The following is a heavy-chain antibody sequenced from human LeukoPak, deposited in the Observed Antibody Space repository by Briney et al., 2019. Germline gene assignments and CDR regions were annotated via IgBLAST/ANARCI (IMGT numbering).Heavy chain of an antibody. D-gene: IGHD5-18*01. CDR3: AKDRGGYSYGAYFDY. J-gene: IGHJ4*02. CDR2: IRYDGSNK. Sequence: GGSQGLSCAASGFTFSSYGMHWVRQAPGKGLEWVAFIRYDGSNKYYADSVKGRFTISRDNSKNTLYLQMNSLRAEDTAVYYCAKDRGGYSYGAYFDYWGQGTLVTVSS. CDR1: GFTFSSYG. V-gene: IGHV3-30*02.